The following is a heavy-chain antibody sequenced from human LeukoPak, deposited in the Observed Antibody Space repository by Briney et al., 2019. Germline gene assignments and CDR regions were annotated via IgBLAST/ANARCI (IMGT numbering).Heavy chain of an antibody. CDR1: GFTLINYD. J-gene: IGHJ4*02. D-gene: IGHD5-24*01. V-gene: IGHV3-23*01. Sequence: GGSLRLSCAASGFTLINYDMNWVRQAPGKGLEWVSSISATGGSTYYADSVRGRFTISRDNSKNTLFLQINSLRAADTAVYYCARMATILDYWGQGTLVTVSS. CDR3: ARMATILDY. CDR2: ISATGGST.